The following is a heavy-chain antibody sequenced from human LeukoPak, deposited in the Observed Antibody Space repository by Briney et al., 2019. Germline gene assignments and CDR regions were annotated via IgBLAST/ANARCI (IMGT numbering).Heavy chain of an antibody. CDR1: GDSISSYY. V-gene: IGHV4-59*12. CDR2: IIYSGTT. D-gene: IGHD3-3*01. J-gene: IGHJ5*02. Sequence: PSETLSLTCTVSGDSISSYYWSWIRQPPGKDLEWIGSIIYSGTTYYNPSLKSRVTISVDTSKNHFSLKLSSVTAADTAVYYCARSEWQWYSLLCFDPWGQGTLVTVSS. CDR3: ARSEWQWYSLLCFDP.